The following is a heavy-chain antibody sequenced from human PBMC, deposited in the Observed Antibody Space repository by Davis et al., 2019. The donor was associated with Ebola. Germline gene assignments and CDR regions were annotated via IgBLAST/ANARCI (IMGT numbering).Heavy chain of an antibody. CDR2: ISPYNGNT. CDR1: GYTFIGYY. CDR3: ARGAIAASGNPHLGH. Sequence: AASVKVSCKASGYTFIGYYMHWVRQAPGQGLEWMGWISPYNGNTDSIQSLQGRVLLTTDTSTSTAYMELRSLTSDDTAVYYCARGAIAASGNPHLGHWGQGTLVTVSS. V-gene: IGHV1-18*04. J-gene: IGHJ4*02. D-gene: IGHD6-13*01.